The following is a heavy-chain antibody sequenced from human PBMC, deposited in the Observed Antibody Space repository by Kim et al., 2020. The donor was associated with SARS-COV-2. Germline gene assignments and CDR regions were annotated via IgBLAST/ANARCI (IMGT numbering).Heavy chain of an antibody. D-gene: IGHD4-4*01. Sequence: SVKVSCKASGGTFSSYAISWVRQAPGQGLEWMGGIIPIFGTANYAQKFQGRVTITADESTSTAYMELSSLRSEDTAVYYCAREARLQGNFDYWGQGTLVTVSS. CDR3: AREARLQGNFDY. CDR1: GGTFSSYA. CDR2: IIPIFGTA. V-gene: IGHV1-69*13. J-gene: IGHJ4*02.